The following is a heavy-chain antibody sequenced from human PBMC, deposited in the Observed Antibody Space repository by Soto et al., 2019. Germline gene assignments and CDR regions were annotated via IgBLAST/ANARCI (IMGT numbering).Heavy chain of an antibody. V-gene: IGHV1-8*01. CDR3: ARQRRGNSYYFEH. CDR2: INPNADKT. D-gene: IGHD3-16*01. J-gene: IGHJ4*02. Sequence: ASVKVSCKTSGYTFTTYDINWVRQATGQGLEWMGWINPNADKTGFAQKFQGRVTMTRDTSINTVYMELNNLRSEDTAVYYCARQRRGNSYYFEHWGQGTLVSVSS. CDR1: GYTFTTYD.